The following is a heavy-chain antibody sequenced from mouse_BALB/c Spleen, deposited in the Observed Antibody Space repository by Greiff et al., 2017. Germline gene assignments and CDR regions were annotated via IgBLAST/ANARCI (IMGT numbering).Heavy chain of an antibody. J-gene: IGHJ2*01. Sequence: EVQVVESGGGLVQPGGSLKLSCAASGFTFSSYGMSWVRQTPDKRLELVATINSNGGSTYYPDSVKGRFTISRDNAKNTLYLQMSSLKSEGTAMYYCAREVYDGYYRGFDYWGQGTTLTVSS. CDR2: INSNGGST. CDR3: AREVYDGYYRGFDY. V-gene: IGHV5-6-3*01. D-gene: IGHD2-3*01. CDR1: GFTFSSYG.